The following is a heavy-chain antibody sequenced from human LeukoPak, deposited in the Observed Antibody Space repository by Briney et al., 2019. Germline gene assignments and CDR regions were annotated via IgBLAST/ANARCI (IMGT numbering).Heavy chain of an antibody. D-gene: IGHD3-10*01. Sequence: PSQTLSLTCAVSGGSISSGGYSWSWIRQPPGKGLEWIGYIYHSGSTYYNPSLKSRVTISVDRSKNQFSLKLSSVTAADTAVYYCARTYYYGSGSQSKFDPWGQGTLVIVSS. CDR1: GGSISSGGYS. V-gene: IGHV4-30-2*01. CDR2: IYHSGST. J-gene: IGHJ5*02. CDR3: ARTYYYGSGSQSKFDP.